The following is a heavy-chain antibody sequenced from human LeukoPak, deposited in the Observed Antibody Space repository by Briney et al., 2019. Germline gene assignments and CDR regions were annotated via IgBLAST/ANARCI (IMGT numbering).Heavy chain of an antibody. J-gene: IGHJ4*02. D-gene: IGHD3-22*01. CDR3: AKGRATLYYHDSSGYYQPLEY. CDR2: ISWNSGSI. CDR1: GFTFDDFA. V-gene: IGHV3-9*01. Sequence: PGRSLRLSCAASGFTFDDFAIHWVRQAPGKGLEWVSGISWNSGSIGYADSAKGRFTISRDNAKNSLYLQMNSLRAEDTALYYCAKGRATLYYHDSSGYYQPLEYWGQGTLVTVSS.